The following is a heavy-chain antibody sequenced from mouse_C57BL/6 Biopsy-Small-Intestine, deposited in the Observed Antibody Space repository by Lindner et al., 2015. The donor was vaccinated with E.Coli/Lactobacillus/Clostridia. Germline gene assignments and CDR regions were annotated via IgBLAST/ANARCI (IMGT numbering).Heavy chain of an antibody. J-gene: IGHJ4*01. Sequence: VQLQESGAELVKPGASVKISCKAPGYAFSSFWMNWVKQRPGEGLEWIGQIYPGDGDIKYNGKFKGKATLTADKSSSTAYMQLSSLTSEDSAVYFCARDGWVDYWGQGTSVTVSS. D-gene: IGHD1-2*01. V-gene: IGHV1-80*01. CDR3: ARDGWVDY. CDR2: IYPGDGDI. CDR1: GYAFSSFW.